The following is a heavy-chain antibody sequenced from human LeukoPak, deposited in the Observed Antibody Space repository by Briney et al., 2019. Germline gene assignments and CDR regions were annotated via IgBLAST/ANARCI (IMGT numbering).Heavy chain of an antibody. J-gene: IGHJ4*02. Sequence: GGSLRLSCAASGFTFTNYAMSWVRQAPGKGLEWVSGISGGGGSTYYADSVKGRFTISKDNSKNTLYLQMNSLRAEDTAVYYCAFFYYGSGSYSFDYWGQGTLVTVSS. CDR3: AFFYYGSGSYSFDY. V-gene: IGHV3-23*01. CDR2: ISGGGGST. D-gene: IGHD3-10*01. CDR1: GFTFTNYA.